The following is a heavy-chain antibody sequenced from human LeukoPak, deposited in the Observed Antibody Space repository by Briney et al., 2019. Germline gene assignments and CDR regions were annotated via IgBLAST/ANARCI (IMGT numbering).Heavy chain of an antibody. J-gene: IGHJ4*02. D-gene: IGHD6-13*01. CDR1: GFTFSSYS. Sequence: GGSLRLSCAASGFTFSSYSMNWVRQAPGKGLEWVSYISSSSSTIYYADSVKGRFTISRDNAKNSLYLQMNSLRAEDTAVYYCARGISSSWYSVDYWGQGTLVTVSS. CDR2: ISSSSSTI. CDR3: ARGISSSWYSVDY. V-gene: IGHV3-48*04.